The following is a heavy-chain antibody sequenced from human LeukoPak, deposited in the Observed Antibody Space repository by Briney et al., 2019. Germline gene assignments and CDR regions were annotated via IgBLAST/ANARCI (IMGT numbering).Heavy chain of an antibody. CDR3: ARGDIVVVPAAIVDY. CDR2: INSDGSST. CDR1: GFTYSSYW. J-gene: IGHJ4*02. V-gene: IGHV3-74*01. D-gene: IGHD2-2*02. Sequence: GGSLRLSCAASGFTYSSYWMHWFRQAPGKGLVWVSRINSDGSSTSYADSVKGRFTISRDNAKNTLYLQMNSLRAEDTAVYYCARGDIVVVPAAIVDYWGQGTLVTVSS.